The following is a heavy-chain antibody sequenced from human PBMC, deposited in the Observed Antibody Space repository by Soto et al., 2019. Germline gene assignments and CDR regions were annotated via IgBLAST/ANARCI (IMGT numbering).Heavy chain of an antibody. CDR3: VKALNNYVSGSYYVFDY. Sequence: GGSLRLSCSASGFPFSNYAMHWVRQAPGRGLQYVAAISSDGIPTYFADSVNGRFTISRDNSKNTLFLQMSSLRAEDTALYYCVKALNNYVSGSYYVFDYWSQGTLVTVSS. V-gene: IGHV3-64D*06. J-gene: IGHJ4*02. CDR1: GFPFSNYA. D-gene: IGHD3-10*01. CDR2: ISSDGIPT.